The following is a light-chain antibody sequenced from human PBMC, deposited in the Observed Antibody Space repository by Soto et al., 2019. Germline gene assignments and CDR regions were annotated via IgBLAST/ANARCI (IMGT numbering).Light chain of an antibody. Sequence: EILMTQSPATLSVSPGERATLSCRASQSVSSNLAWYQQKPGQAPRLLIYGASTRATGIPARFSGSGSGTEFTLTISSLQSEDFATYYCQQYNNWPLTFGPGTKVDIK. V-gene: IGKV3-15*01. CDR2: GAS. J-gene: IGKJ3*01. CDR3: QQYNNWPLT. CDR1: QSVSSN.